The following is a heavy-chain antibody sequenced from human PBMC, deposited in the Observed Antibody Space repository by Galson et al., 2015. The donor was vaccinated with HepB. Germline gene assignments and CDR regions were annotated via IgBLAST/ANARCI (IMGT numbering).Heavy chain of an antibody. CDR3: ARVGVGGGWYFDL. Sequence: SLRLSCAASGFIFSDYYMGWIRQAPGKGLEWVSFISNRGYTLYYADSVKGRFTISRDNAKNSLYLQMNSLRAEDTAVYYCARVGVGGGWYFDLWGRGTLVTVSS. CDR1: GFIFSDYY. D-gene: IGHD3-16*01. V-gene: IGHV3-11*01. CDR2: ISNRGYTL. J-gene: IGHJ2*01.